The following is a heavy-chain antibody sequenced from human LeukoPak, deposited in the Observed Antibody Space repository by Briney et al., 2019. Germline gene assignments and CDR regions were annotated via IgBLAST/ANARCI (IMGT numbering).Heavy chain of an antibody. D-gene: IGHD6-19*01. V-gene: IGHV3-11*04. CDR1: GFTFSDNY. Sequence: GGSLRLSCAASGFTFSDNYMSWIRQAPGKGLEWVSYISSSGNTTKNADSVKGRFTITRDNAKNSLYLQMNSLRAEDTAVYYCARDGGSAWFLDYWGQGTLVIVSS. CDR3: ARDGGSAWFLDY. J-gene: IGHJ4*02. CDR2: ISSSGNTT.